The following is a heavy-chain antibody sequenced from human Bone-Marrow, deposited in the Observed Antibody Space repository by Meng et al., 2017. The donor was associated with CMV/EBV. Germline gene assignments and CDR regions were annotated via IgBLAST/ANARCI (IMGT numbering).Heavy chain of an antibody. CDR2: ISGTVRTT. CDR1: GVTVRQEA. CDR3: AKDSGAGVGIDY. V-gene: IGHV3-23*01. J-gene: IGHJ4*02. Sequence: GAALGVTVRQEARRGVGQVPGKGLGWGTDISGTVRTTDYVDLVKGRITISRDKCTVAVALKMNSLRARDAGVYHCAKDSGAGVGIDYWGQGSLVTVSS. D-gene: IGHD5-12*01.